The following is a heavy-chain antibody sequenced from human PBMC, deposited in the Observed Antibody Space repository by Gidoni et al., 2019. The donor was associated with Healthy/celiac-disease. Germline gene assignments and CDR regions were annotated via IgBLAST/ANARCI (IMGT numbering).Heavy chain of an antibody. CDR3: ARTYPGGDY. CDR1: GGPFSSYA. D-gene: IGHD3-10*01. V-gene: IGHV1-69*04. CDR2: IIPILGIA. Sequence: QVQLVQSGAEVKKPGSSVKVSCKASGGPFSSYAISWVRQAPGQGLEWMGRIIPILGIANYAQKFQGRVTITADKSTSTAYMELSSLRSEDTAVYYCARTYPGGDYWGQGTLVTVSS. J-gene: IGHJ4*02.